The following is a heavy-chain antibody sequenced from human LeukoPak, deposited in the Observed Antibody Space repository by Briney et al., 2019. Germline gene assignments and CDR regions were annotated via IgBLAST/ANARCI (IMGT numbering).Heavy chain of an antibody. CDR2: VYADDSDA. CDR1: EHNFANYW. CDR3: ARQAITQPRKNGGNYFFDY. J-gene: IGHJ4*02. V-gene: IGHV5-51*01. Sequence: GESLKISCKVSEHNFANYWIAWLRQMPGKGLEWMGIVYADDSDARYSPSLQGQVTISADKSINTAYLQWSSLRASDTALYYCARQAITQPRKNGGNYFFDYWGQGTLVTVSS. D-gene: IGHD2-8*01.